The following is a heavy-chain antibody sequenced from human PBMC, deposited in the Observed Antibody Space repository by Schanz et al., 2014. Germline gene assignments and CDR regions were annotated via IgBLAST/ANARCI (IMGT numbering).Heavy chain of an antibody. J-gene: IGHJ4*02. CDR1: GFSFGNYG. V-gene: IGHV3-23*01. Sequence: EMQLLESGGGLAQPGGSLRLSCEASGFSFGNYGMSWVRQAPGKGLEWVSFIYIGGNTYYADSVKGRFTISRDNSKNTVYIQMNSLRVEDTAVYYCAKSQGSSFDYWGQGTLVTVSS. CDR2: FIYIGGNT. CDR3: AKSQGSSFDY. D-gene: IGHD6-13*01.